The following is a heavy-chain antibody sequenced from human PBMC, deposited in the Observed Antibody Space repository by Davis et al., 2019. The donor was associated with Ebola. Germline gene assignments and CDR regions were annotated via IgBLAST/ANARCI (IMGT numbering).Heavy chain of an antibody. CDR3: AKIPQMYYYDSSGYYSDWYFDL. CDR1: VITFSSYG. Sequence: GGSLRLSCTDSVITFSSYGMHWVRQAPGKGLGWVAVISYDGSNKYYADSVKGRFTISRDNSKYTLYLQMNSLRAEDTAVYYCAKIPQMYYYDSSGYYSDWYFDLWGRGTLVTVSS. D-gene: IGHD3-22*01. J-gene: IGHJ2*01. V-gene: IGHV3-30*18. CDR2: ISYDGSNK.